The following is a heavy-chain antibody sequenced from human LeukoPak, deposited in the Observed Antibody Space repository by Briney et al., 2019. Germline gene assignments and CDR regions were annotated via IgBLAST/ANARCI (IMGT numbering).Heavy chain of an antibody. Sequence: PSETLSLTCTVSGGSISSGTYYWGWIRQPPGKGLEWIGSIYYGGSTYYNPSLKSRVTISVDTSKNQFSLKLSSVTAADTAVYYCARADPPGYSSSWYLAFDYWGQGTLVTVSS. J-gene: IGHJ4*02. CDR1: GGSISSGTYY. CDR2: IYYGGST. D-gene: IGHD6-13*01. V-gene: IGHV4-39*01. CDR3: ARADPPGYSSSWYLAFDY.